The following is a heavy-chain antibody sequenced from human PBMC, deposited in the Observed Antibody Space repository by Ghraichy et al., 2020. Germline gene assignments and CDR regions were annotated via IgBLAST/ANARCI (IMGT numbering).Heavy chain of an antibody. Sequence: GGSLRLSCAASGFTFSTSAMSWVRQAPGKGLEWVSGISGSGDNTYYADSVKGRFTISRDNSKNTLYLEMNILRAEDTAVYFCAKTPAVYCSGGVCYSAGHNQYGMDVWGQGTAVTVSS. J-gene: IGHJ6*02. CDR3: AKTPAVYCSGGVCYSAGHNQYGMDV. CDR1: GFTFSTSA. CDR2: ISGSGDNT. D-gene: IGHD2-15*01. V-gene: IGHV3-23*01.